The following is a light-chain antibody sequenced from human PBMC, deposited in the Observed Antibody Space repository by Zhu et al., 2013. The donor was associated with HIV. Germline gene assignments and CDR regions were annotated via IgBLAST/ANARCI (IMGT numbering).Light chain of an antibody. CDR3: QQFETSPLT. J-gene: IGKJ4*01. CDR2: GAS. V-gene: IGKV3-20*01. Sequence: EIVLTQSPGTLSLSPGERATLSCRASQSVSSSYLAWYQQKPGQAPRLLIYGASSRATGIPDRFSGSGSGTDFTLTLSRVEPEDFAVYYCQQFETSPLTFGGGTKLEIK. CDR1: QSVSSSY.